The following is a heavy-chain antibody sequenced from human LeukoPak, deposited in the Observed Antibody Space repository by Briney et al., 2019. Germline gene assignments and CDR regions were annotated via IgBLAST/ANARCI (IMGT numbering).Heavy chain of an antibody. J-gene: IGHJ4*02. CDR2: IYYSGST. CDR3: ARVNPAYGSVPFDY. V-gene: IGHV4-31*03. Sequence: PSQTLSLTCTVSGGSISSGGYYWSWIRQHPGKGLEWIGYIYYSGSTYYNPSLKSRVTISVDTSKNQFSLKLSSVTAADTAVYYCARVNPAYGSVPFDYWGQGTLATVSS. D-gene: IGHD3-10*01. CDR1: GGSISSGGYY.